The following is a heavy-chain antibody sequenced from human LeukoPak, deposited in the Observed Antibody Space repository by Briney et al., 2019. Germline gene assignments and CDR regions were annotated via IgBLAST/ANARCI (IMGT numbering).Heavy chain of an antibody. CDR3: ARRQGCTSSSCPPDY. J-gene: IGHJ4*02. D-gene: IGHD2-2*01. CDR2: IYPGDSDT. Sequence: EESLKISCRGSGYSFTTYWIGCVRQMPGKGLEWMGLIYPGDSDTRYTPSFQGQVTMSADKSINPSYLQWSSLKASDTAMYYCARRQGCTSSSCPPDYWGQGTLVTVSP. CDR1: GYSFTTYW. V-gene: IGHV5-51*01.